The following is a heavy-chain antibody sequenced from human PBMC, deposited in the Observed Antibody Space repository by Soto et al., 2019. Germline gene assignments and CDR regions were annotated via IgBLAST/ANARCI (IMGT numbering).Heavy chain of an antibody. J-gene: IGHJ4*02. CDR3: ARVMNGGSLNY. CDR2: IHSSGST. V-gene: IGHV4-59*01. D-gene: IGHD2-15*01. Sequence: SETLSLTCTVSGGSMNSYYWTWIRQPPGKGLEWIGYIHSSGSTNYNPSLKSRVTMSVDTSNNQFSLNLSSVTAADTAVYYCARVMNGGSLNYWGQGALVTVSS. CDR1: GGSMNSYY.